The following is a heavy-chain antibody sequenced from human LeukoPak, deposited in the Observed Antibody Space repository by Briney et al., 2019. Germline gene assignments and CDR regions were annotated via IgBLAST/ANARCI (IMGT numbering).Heavy chain of an antibody. D-gene: IGHD2-2*01. CDR2: ISSSSSSYI. CDR3: ARLTFVVVPAAEAYYYYYYMDV. Sequence: GGSLRLSCTASGFTFRAYGMYWVRQAPGKGLEWVSSISSSSSSYIYYADSVKGRFTISRDNAKNSLYLQMNSLRAEDTAVYYCARLTFVVVPAAEAYYYYYYMDVWGKGTTVTVSS. J-gene: IGHJ6*03. CDR1: GFTFRAYG. V-gene: IGHV3-21*01.